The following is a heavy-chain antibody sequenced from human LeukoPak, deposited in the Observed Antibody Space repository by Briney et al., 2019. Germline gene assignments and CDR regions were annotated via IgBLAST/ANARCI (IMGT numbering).Heavy chain of an antibody. D-gene: IGHD1-1*01. J-gene: IGHJ5*02. Sequence: GGSLRLSCSASGFTFSSYAMSWGRPAPGEGLGWVSAISGSGGSTYYADSVKGRFTISRDNSKNTLYLQMNSLRAGDTAVYYCAKDRLELGDWFDPWGQGTLVTVSS. V-gene: IGHV3-23*01. CDR1: GFTFSSYA. CDR2: ISGSGGST. CDR3: AKDRLELGDWFDP.